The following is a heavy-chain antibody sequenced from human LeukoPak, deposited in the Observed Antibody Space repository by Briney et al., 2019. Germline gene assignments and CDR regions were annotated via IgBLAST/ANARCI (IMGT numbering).Heavy chain of an antibody. CDR1: GGSISSYY. V-gene: IGHV4-4*07. CDR2: IYTSGST. CDR3: ARVPLRMYYYDSSGVTYNDAFDI. D-gene: IGHD3-22*01. Sequence: PSETLSLTCAVSGGSISSYYWSWILQPAGKGLEWIGRIYTSGSTNYNPSLKSRVTISVDTSKNQFSLKLSSVTAADTAVYYCARVPLRMYYYDSSGVTYNDAFDIWGQGTMVTVSS. J-gene: IGHJ3*02.